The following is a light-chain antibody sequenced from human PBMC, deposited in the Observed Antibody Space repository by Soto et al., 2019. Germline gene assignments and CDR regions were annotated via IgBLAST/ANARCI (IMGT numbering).Light chain of an antibody. CDR1: QSISSW. CDR2: KAS. CDR3: QQYNDYSRT. Sequence: DIQMSQSPSTLSASVGDRVTITCRASQSISSWLAWYQQTPGKAPKLLIYKASSLESGVPSRFSGTGSGTEFTLTISSLQPDDFATYYCQQYNDYSRTFGQGTKVDI. V-gene: IGKV1-5*03. J-gene: IGKJ1*01.